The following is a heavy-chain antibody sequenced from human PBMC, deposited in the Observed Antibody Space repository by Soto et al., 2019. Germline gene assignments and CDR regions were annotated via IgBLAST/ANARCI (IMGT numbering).Heavy chain of an antibody. CDR2: IYYSGST. V-gene: IGHV4-59*08. Sequence: QVQLQESGPGLVKPSETLSLTCTVSGGSISSYYWSWIRQPPGKGLEWIGYIYYSGSTNYNPSLKSRVTISVDTSKNQFSLKLSSVTAADTAVYYCARHDCSGGSCYTRGAFDIWGQGTMVTVSS. J-gene: IGHJ3*02. CDR3: ARHDCSGGSCYTRGAFDI. CDR1: GGSISSYY. D-gene: IGHD2-15*01.